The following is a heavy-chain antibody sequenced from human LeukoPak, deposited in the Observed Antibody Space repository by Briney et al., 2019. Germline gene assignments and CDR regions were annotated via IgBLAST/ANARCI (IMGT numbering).Heavy chain of an antibody. D-gene: IGHD1-26*01. CDR1: GGSISSYY. Sequence: PSETLSLTCTVSGGSISSYYWIWIRQPPGKGLEWIGYIYYSGSTNYNPSLKSRVTISVDASKNQFSLKLSSVTAAGTAVYYCARSSPSHHIVGATSTHAFDIWGQGTMVTVSS. J-gene: IGHJ3*02. CDR2: IYYSGST. CDR3: ARSSPSHHIVGATSTHAFDI. V-gene: IGHV4-59*01.